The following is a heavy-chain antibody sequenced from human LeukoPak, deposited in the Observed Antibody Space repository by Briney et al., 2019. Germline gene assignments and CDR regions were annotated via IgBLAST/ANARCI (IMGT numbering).Heavy chain of an antibody. CDR1: GFTFSSYW. CDR2: IKQDGSEK. D-gene: IGHD3-3*01. V-gene: IGHV3-7*01. CDR3: ARVGYSDFWSGYYWDY. J-gene: IGHJ4*02. Sequence: PGGSLRLSCAASGFTFSSYWMSWVRQAPGKGLEWVANIKQDGSEKYYVDSVQGRFIISRDNARNSLYLQMNSLRAEDTAVYYCARVGYSDFWSGYYWDYWGQGTLATVSS.